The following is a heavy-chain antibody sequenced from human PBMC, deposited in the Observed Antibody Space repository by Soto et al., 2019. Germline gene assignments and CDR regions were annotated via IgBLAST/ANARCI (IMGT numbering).Heavy chain of an antibody. D-gene: IGHD3-22*01. V-gene: IGHV1-69*13. Sequence: SVKVSCKASGGTFSSYAISWVRQAPGQGLEWMGEIIPIFGTANYAQKFQGRVTITADESTSTAYMELSSLRSEDTAVYYCARDLGPSSGYYPYLFDFWGQGSLVTGSS. J-gene: IGHJ5*01. CDR3: ARDLGPSSGYYPYLFDF. CDR2: IIPIFGTA. CDR1: GGTFSSYA.